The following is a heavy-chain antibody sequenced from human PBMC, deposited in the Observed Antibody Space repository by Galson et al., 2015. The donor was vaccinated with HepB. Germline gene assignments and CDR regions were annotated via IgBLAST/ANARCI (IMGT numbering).Heavy chain of an antibody. D-gene: IGHD5-18*01. CDR1: GFTFSSYA. CDR2: ISYDGSNK. Sequence: SLRLSCAASGFTFSSYAMHWVRQAPGKGLEWVAVISYDGSNKYYADSVKGRFTISRDNSKNTLYLQMNSLRAEDTAVYYCARGKRGYSYGCSYWGQGTLVTVSS. V-gene: IGHV3-30*04. CDR3: ARGKRGYSYGCSY. J-gene: IGHJ4*02.